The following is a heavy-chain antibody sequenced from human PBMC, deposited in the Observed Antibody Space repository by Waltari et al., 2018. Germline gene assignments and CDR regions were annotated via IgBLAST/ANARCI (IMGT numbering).Heavy chain of an antibody. V-gene: IGHV1-2*06. CDR1: GYTFTGYY. Sequence: QVQLVQSGAEVKKPGASVKVSCKASGYTFTGYYMHWVRQAPGQGLEWMGRINPNSGGTNYEQKFQGRVTMTRDTSISTAYMELSRLRSDDTAVYYCARYKTTVTSTYYYYYGMDVWGQGTTVTVSS. CDR2: INPNSGGT. J-gene: IGHJ6*02. CDR3: ARYKTTVTSTYYYYYGMDV. D-gene: IGHD4-17*01.